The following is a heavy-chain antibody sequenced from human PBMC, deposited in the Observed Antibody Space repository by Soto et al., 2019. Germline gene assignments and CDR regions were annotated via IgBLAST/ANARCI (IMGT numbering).Heavy chain of an antibody. CDR1: GDSISSYY. D-gene: IGHD1-26*01. V-gene: IGHV4-59*12. CDR3: ARDSPPSGSYLFDY. Sequence: SETLSLTCTVSGDSISSYYWTWIRQPPGKGLEWIGYIYYSGSTNYNPSLKSRVTISVDKSKNQFSLKLTSVTAADTAVYYCARDSPPSGSYLFDYWGQGTLVTVSS. CDR2: IYYSGST. J-gene: IGHJ4*02.